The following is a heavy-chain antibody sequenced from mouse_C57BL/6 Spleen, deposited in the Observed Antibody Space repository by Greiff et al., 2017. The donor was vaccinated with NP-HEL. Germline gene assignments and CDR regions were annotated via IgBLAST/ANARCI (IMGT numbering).Heavy chain of an antibody. J-gene: IGHJ3*01. CDR1: GFTFSDYY. D-gene: IGHD2-2*01. CDR3: ARQGDYGYDRVLFAY. CDR2: ISNGGGST. V-gene: IGHV5-12*01. Sequence: EVQLVESGGGLVQPGGSLKLSCAASGFTFSDYYMYWVRQTPEKRLEWVAYISNGGGSTYYPDTVKGRFTISRDNAKNTLYLQMSRLKSEDTAMYYCARQGDYGYDRVLFAYWGQGTLVTVSA.